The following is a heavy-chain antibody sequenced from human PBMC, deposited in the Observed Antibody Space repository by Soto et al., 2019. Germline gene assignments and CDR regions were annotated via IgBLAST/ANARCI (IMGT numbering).Heavy chain of an antibody. Sequence: EVHLLESGGGLVQPGGSLRLSCAASGFTFSSYAMSWVRQAPGKGLEGVSAFGVSGDTTYYADSVKGRFTISRDNSTNTLYLQMGSLRAEETAVYYCAKVRRFGELRSLYWGQGTLVTVSS. J-gene: IGHJ4*02. CDR2: FGVSGDTT. CDR3: AKVRRFGELRSLY. CDR1: GFTFSSYA. V-gene: IGHV3-23*01. D-gene: IGHD3-10*01.